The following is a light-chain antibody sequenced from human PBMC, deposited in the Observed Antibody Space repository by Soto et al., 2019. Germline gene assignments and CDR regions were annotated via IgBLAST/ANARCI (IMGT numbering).Light chain of an antibody. Sequence: DVVMTQSPLSLPVTLGQPASISCRSSQSLVYSDGNTYLYWFLQRPGQPPRRLIYQVSNRDSGVPDRFGGSGSGTDFTLRISRVEAEDVWVYYCMEGTHWWTFGQGTKVEIK. CDR3: MEGTHWWT. V-gene: IGKV2-30*01. CDR2: QVS. CDR1: QSLVYSDGNTY. J-gene: IGKJ1*01.